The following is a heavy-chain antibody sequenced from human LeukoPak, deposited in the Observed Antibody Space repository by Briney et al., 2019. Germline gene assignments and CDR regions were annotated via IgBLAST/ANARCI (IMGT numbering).Heavy chain of an antibody. CDR3: ATELTSIVPDY. CDR1: GYTFTSYG. J-gene: IGHJ4*02. D-gene: IGHD2-21*01. Sequence: VKVSCKASGYTFTSYGISWVRQAPGQGLEWMGWISAYNGNTNYAQKLQGRVTMTTDTSTSTAYMELSGLRSEDTAVYYCATELTSIVPDYWGQGTLVTVSP. CDR2: ISAYNGNT. V-gene: IGHV1-18*01.